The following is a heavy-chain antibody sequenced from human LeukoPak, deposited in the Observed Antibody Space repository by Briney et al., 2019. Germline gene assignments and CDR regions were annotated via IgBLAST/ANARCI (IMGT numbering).Heavy chain of an antibody. D-gene: IGHD6-13*01. J-gene: IGHJ4*02. Sequence: ASVKASCKASGYTFTSYGISWVRQAPGQGLEWMGWISAYNGNTNYAQKLQGRVTMTTDTSTSTAYMELRSLRSDDTAVYYCAGDAGSSWYRPVYYFDYWGQGTLVTVSS. CDR2: ISAYNGNT. CDR3: AGDAGSSWYRPVYYFDY. V-gene: IGHV1-18*01. CDR1: GYTFTSYG.